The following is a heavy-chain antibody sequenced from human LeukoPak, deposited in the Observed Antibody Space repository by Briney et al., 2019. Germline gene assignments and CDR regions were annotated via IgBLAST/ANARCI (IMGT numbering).Heavy chain of an antibody. J-gene: IGHJ4*02. CDR3: ARERYYYDSSGSYYFDY. V-gene: IGHV1-69*05. CDR2: IIPIFGTA. CDR1: GGTFSSYA. D-gene: IGHD3-22*01. Sequence: GASVKVSCKASGGTFSSYAISWVRQAPGQGLEWMGRIIPIFGTANYAQKFQGRVTITTAESTSRAYMELSSLRSEDTAVYYCARERYYYDSSGSYYFDYWGQGTLVTVSS.